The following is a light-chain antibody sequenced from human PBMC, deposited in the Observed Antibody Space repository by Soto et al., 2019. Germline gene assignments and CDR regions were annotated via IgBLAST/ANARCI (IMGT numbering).Light chain of an antibody. CDR1: SSNIGSNT. CDR2: TNN. V-gene: IGLV1-44*01. Sequence: QAVVTQPPSASGTPGQRVTISCSGSSSNIGSNTVNWSQQLPGTAPKLLIYTNNQRPSGVPDRFSGSKSGTSASLAISGLQSEDEADYYCATWDDSLNGDVVFGGGTQLTVL. CDR3: ATWDDSLNGDVV. J-gene: IGLJ2*01.